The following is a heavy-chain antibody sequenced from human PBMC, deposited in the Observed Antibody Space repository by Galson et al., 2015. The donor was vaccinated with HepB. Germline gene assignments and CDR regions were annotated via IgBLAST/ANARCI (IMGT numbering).Heavy chain of an antibody. D-gene: IGHD3-16*01. CDR1: GGSISSYY. CDR3: ARGGGWGWFDP. J-gene: IGHJ5*02. CDR2: IYYSGST. Sequence: SETLSLTCTVSGGSISSYYWSWIRQPPGKGLEWIGYIYYSGSTNYNPSLKSRVTISVDTSKNQFSLKLSSVTAADTAVYYCARGGGWGWFDPWGQGTLVTVSS. V-gene: IGHV4-59*01.